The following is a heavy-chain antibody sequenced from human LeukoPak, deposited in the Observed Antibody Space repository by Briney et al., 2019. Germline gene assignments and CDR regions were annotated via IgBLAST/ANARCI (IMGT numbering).Heavy chain of an antibody. J-gene: IGHJ4*02. CDR3: TTEGGHLHSNPFDY. D-gene: IGHD2-15*01. CDR2: IKSKTYGGAT. V-gene: IGHV3-15*01. CDR1: GFIFTNGW. Sequence: GGSLRLSCAASGFIFTNGWMSWVRQAPGKGLEWVGHIKSKTYGGATDYAAPVKGRFTISRDDSKTTVFLQMNSLKSEDTAVYYCTTEGGHLHSNPFDYWGQGTLVTVFS.